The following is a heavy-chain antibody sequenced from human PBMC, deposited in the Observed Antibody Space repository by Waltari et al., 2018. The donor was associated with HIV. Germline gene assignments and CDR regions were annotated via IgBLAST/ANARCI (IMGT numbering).Heavy chain of an antibody. V-gene: IGHV3-23*01. CDR1: GFLFTDFA. CDR3: VKDSGRAADVFDL. J-gene: IGHJ3*01. Sequence: HLLESGGGLVEPGGSRRLDCSVSGFLFTDFAMDWVRQAPGKGLEWVSAIRGGGETFYADSVKGRFTISRDNSKNTLYLQMNSLRADDAAVYYCVKDSGRAADVFDLWGQGTMVTVSS. D-gene: IGHD3-10*01. CDR2: IRGGGET.